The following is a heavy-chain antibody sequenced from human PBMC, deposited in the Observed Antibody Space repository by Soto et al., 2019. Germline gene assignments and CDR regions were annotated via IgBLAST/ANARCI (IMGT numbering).Heavy chain of an antibody. D-gene: IGHD2-8*01. V-gene: IGHV1-18*01. CDR1: GYTFTRYG. J-gene: IGHJ6*02. CDR3: AKNGQPPYYYYGMEV. Sequence: QGHLVQSGAEVKKPGASVKVSCKASGYTFTRYGISWVRQAPGQGLEWMGWISGYNGDTNYAQKFQGRVTMTIDTSTTTVYMELRSLTSDDTAVYYCAKNGQPPYYYYGMEVWGRGTTVTVSS. CDR2: ISGYNGDT.